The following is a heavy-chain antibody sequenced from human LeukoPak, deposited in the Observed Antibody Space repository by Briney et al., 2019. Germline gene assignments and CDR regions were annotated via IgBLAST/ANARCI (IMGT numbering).Heavy chain of an antibody. J-gene: IGHJ4*02. V-gene: IGHV3-9*01. CDR2: ISWNSGSI. D-gene: IGHD3-22*01. CDR3: ASFYDSSGYFDY. CDR1: GFTFDDYA. Sequence: PGGSLRLSCAASGFTFDDYAMHWVRQAPGKGLEWVSGISWNSGSIGYADSVKGRFTISRDNAKNSLYLQMNSLRAEDTALYYCASFYDSSGYFDYWGQGTLVTVSS.